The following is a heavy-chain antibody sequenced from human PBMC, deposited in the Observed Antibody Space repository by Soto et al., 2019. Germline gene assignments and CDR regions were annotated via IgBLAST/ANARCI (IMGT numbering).Heavy chain of an antibody. Sequence: EVQLVESGGGLVQPGGSLRLSCAASGFTFSNYWMSWVRQAPGKGLEWVANIKEDGSEKYYVDSVKGRFTISRDNAKNSLYLQMSSLRPEDTAVYYCTRGLPSIYNYWGQGTLVTVSS. CDR3: TRGLPSIYNY. V-gene: IGHV3-7*01. J-gene: IGHJ4*02. D-gene: IGHD4-4*01. CDR2: IKEDGSEK. CDR1: GFTFSNYW.